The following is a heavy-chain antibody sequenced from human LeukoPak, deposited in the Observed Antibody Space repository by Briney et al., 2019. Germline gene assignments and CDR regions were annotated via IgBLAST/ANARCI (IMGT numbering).Heavy chain of an antibody. CDR2: IKKDGSEK. Sequence: GGSLRLSCAASGFTFSSYWMSWVRQVPGKGLEWVANIKKDGSEKKYVDSVKGRFTISRDNAENSLYLQMNSLRAEDTALYYCAKDTSYGSGKYFDYWGQGTLVTVSS. D-gene: IGHD3-10*01. V-gene: IGHV3-7*03. CDR3: AKDTSYGSGKYFDY. J-gene: IGHJ4*02. CDR1: GFTFSSYW.